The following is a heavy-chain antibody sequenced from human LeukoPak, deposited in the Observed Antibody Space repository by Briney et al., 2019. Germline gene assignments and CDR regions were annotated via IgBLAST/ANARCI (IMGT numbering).Heavy chain of an antibody. CDR1: GGSFSGYY. CDR2: INHSGST. J-gene: IGHJ5*02. CDR3: ARLRRSSIAARLVYWCDP. D-gene: IGHD6-6*01. V-gene: IGHV4-34*01. Sequence: PSETLSLTCAAYGGSFSGYYWSWIRQPPGKGLEWIGAINHSGSTNYNPSLKSRVTISVDTSKNQFSLKLSSVTAAETAVYYCARLRRSSIAARLVYWCDPWGQGTLVTVSS.